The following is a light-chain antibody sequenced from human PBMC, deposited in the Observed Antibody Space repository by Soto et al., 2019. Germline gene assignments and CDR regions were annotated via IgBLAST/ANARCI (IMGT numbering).Light chain of an antibody. CDR2: DAS. V-gene: IGKV1-5*01. J-gene: IGKJ3*01. Sequence: DIQMTQSPSTLSASVGDRVTITCRASQSISSWLAWYQQKPGRAPKLLIFDASTLQSGVPSRFSGSGSGTEFTLTISSLQPEDFATYYCQQLNSYPFTFGPGTKVDI. CDR3: QQLNSYPFT. CDR1: QSISSW.